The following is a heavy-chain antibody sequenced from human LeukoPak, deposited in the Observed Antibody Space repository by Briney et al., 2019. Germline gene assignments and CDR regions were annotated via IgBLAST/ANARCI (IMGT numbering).Heavy chain of an antibody. CDR3: ARQHGSGSYYSRVIDY. Sequence: GESLKISCEASGYSFTTYWIGWVRQMPGKGLEWMGIIYPGDSDTRYSPSFQGQVTISADKSINTAYLQWSSPKASDTAMYYCARQHGSGSYYSRVIDYWGQGTLVTVSS. D-gene: IGHD3-10*01. V-gene: IGHV5-51*01. CDR1: GYSFTTYW. CDR2: IYPGDSDT. J-gene: IGHJ4*02.